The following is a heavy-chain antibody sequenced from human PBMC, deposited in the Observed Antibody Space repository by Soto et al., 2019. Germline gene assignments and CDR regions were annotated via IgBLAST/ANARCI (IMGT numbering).Heavy chain of an antibody. D-gene: IGHD2-15*01. Sequence: EVQLVESGGGLVQPGRSLRLSCAASGFTFDDYAMHWVRQAPGKGLEWVSGISWNGGSIGYADSVKGRFTISRDNAKNSLYLQMNSLRAEDTALYYCAKSLVVAATPTHWGQGTLVTVSS. CDR3: AKSLVVAATPTH. CDR1: GFTFDDYA. J-gene: IGHJ4*02. V-gene: IGHV3-9*01. CDR2: ISWNGGSI.